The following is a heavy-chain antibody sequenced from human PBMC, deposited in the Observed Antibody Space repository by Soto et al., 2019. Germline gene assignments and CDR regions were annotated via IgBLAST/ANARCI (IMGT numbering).Heavy chain of an antibody. D-gene: IGHD3-10*01. Sequence: EVQLVESGGGLVQPGGPLSLSCAFSGFTLISFWRNWVGQAPGEGLVWVSRINTDGSSTSYADSVKGRFTISRDNAKNTLYLQMNSLRVEDTAMYYCGKRGVDTFGLSYWGQGTLVTVSS. CDR1: GFTLISFW. J-gene: IGHJ4*02. CDR3: GKRGVDTFGLSY. CDR2: INTDGSST. V-gene: IGHV3-74*01.